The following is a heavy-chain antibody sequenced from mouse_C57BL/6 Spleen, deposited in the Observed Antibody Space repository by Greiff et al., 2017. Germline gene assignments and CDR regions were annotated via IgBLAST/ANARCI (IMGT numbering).Heavy chain of an antibody. CDR1: GYTFTDYN. D-gene: IGHD1-1*01. CDR3: ARLATVVRYYFDY. J-gene: IGHJ2*01. V-gene: IGHV1-22*01. CDR2: INPNNGGT. Sequence: EVKLQESGPELVKPGASVKMSCKASGYTFTDYNMHWVKQSHGKSLEWIGYINPNNGGTSYNQKFKGKATLTVNKSSSTAYMELRSLTSEDSAVYYCARLATVVRYYFDYWGQGTTLTVSS.